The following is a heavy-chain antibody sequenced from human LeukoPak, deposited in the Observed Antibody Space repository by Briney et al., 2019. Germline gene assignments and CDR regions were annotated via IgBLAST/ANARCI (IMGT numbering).Heavy chain of an antibody. CDR3: ARDRDLFTMVRGVMGY. CDR2: ISYDGSNK. CDR1: GFTFSSYA. Sequence: GRSLRLSCAASGFTFSSYAMHWVRQAPGKGLEWVAFISYDGSNKYYADSVKGRFTISRDNSKNTLYLQMNSLRAEDTAVYYCARDRDLFTMVRGVMGYWGQGTLVTVSS. V-gene: IGHV3-30-3*01. J-gene: IGHJ4*02. D-gene: IGHD3-10*01.